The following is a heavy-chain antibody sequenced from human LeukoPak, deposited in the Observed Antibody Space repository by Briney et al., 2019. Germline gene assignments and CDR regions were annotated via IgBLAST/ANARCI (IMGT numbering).Heavy chain of an antibody. CDR1: GGSISSYY. V-gene: IGHV4-59*01. J-gene: IGHJ5*02. Sequence: SETLSLTCTVSGGSISSYYWGWIRQPPGKGLEWIGYIYYSGSTNYNPSLKSRVTISVDTSKNQFSLKLSSVTAADTAVYYCARDSYYYDSSGYYKGWFDPWGQGTLVTVSS. CDR2: IYYSGST. CDR3: ARDSYYYDSSGYYKGWFDP. D-gene: IGHD3-22*01.